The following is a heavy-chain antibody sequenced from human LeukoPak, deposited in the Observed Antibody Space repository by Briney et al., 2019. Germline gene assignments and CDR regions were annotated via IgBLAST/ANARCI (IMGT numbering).Heavy chain of an antibody. CDR2: MNPNSGNT. CDR1: GYTFTSYD. V-gene: IGHV1-8*01. Sequence: ASVKVSCKASGYTFTSYDINWVRQATGQGLEWMGWMNPNSGNTGYAQKLQGRVTMTRNTSISTAYMELSSLRSEDTAVYYCWCGSYYYDSRSQDDAFDIWGQGTMVTVSS. J-gene: IGHJ3*02. CDR3: WCGSYYYDSRSQDDAFDI. D-gene: IGHD3-22*01.